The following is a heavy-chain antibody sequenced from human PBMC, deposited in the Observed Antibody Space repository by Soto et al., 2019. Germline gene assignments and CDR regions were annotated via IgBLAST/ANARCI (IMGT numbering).Heavy chain of an antibody. CDR3: ARSLPGTYGAFDL. Sequence: EVQLGDSGGGLVQPGGSLRLSCAASEFTFRSYWMHWVRQSPGKGLVCVSRISGDGSSTNYADSVKGRFTISRDNDKNTVYLQIDSLRAEDTAVYYCARSLPGTYGAFDLWGQGTMVTVSS. J-gene: IGHJ3*01. D-gene: IGHD1-7*01. CDR1: EFTFRSYW. CDR2: ISGDGSST. V-gene: IGHV3-74*01.